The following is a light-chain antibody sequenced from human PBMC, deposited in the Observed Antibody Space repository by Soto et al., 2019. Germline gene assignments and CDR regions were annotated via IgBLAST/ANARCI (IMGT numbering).Light chain of an antibody. CDR3: SSYTSSSPPFV. J-gene: IGLJ1*01. CDR2: DVS. V-gene: IGLV2-14*01. Sequence: QSALTQPASVSGSPGQSITISCTGTSSDVGGYNYVSWYQQHPGKAPKLMFYDVSNRPSGVSNRFSGSKSGNTASLTISGLQAEDDADYYCSSYTSSSPPFVFGTGTKLTVL. CDR1: SSDVGGYNY.